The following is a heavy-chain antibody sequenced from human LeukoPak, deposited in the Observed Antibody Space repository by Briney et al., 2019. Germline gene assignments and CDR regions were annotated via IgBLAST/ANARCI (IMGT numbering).Heavy chain of an antibody. CDR2: ISYSGSP. Sequence: SETLSLTCTVSGGSISSIKSYWGWVRQPPGKGLEWIGSISYSGSPYYNPSLKSRVTISVDTSKNQFSLKLSSVTAADTAVYYCAGMTSLEYFDYWGQGTLVTVSS. D-gene: IGHD3-9*01. CDR3: AGMTSLEYFDY. J-gene: IGHJ4*02. CDR1: GGSISSIKSY. V-gene: IGHV4-39*07.